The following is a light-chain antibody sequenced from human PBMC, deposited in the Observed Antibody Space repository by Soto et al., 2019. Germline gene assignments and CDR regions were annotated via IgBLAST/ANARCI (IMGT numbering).Light chain of an antibody. CDR1: RGTSSY. CDR3: QQLNAYPLT. CDR2: GAS. Sequence: DIQLTQSPSFLSASVGDRVTITWRSSRGTSSYLAWFQQKPGRAPKLLNYGASTLQSGVPARFSGSGSGTDFTLTISNLQPEDFATYYCQQLNAYPLTFGQGTRLEIK. J-gene: IGKJ5*01. V-gene: IGKV1-9*01.